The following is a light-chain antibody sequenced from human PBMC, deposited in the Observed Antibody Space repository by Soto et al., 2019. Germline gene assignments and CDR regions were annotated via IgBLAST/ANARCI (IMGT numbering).Light chain of an antibody. V-gene: IGKV3-20*01. CDR2: GAS. Sequence: EIVLTQSPGTLSLSPGERATLSCRASQSVSSSYLAWYQQKPGQAPRLLIYGASSRATGIPDRFSGSGSGIYFTLTISRLEPEDFAVYYCQQYGSSPFTFGPGTKVDIK. CDR1: QSVSSSY. CDR3: QQYGSSPFT. J-gene: IGKJ3*01.